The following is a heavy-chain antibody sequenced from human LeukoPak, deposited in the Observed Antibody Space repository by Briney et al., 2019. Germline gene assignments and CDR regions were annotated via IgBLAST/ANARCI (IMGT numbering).Heavy chain of an antibody. D-gene: IGHD3-3*01. J-gene: IGHJ4*02. Sequence: SETLSLTCTVSGGSISSSSYYWGWIRQPPGKGLEWIGSIYYSGSTHYNPSLKSRVTISVDTSKKQFSLKLSPVTAADTAVYYCARLSLGSGYYFDYWGQGTLVTVSS. V-gene: IGHV4-39*01. CDR2: IYYSGST. CDR1: GGSISSSSYY. CDR3: ARLSLGSGYYFDY.